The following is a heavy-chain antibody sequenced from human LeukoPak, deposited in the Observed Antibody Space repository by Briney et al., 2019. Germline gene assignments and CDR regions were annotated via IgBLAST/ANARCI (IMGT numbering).Heavy chain of an antibody. D-gene: IGHD3-3*01. Sequence: GGSLRLSCAASGFTFDDYAMHWVRQAPGKGLEWVSGISWNSGSIGYADSVKGRFTISRDNAKNSLYLQMNSLRAEDTALYYCAKDIRFLEWEGYYGMDVWGQGTTVIVSS. CDR2: ISWNSGSI. CDR1: GFTFDDYA. J-gene: IGHJ6*02. CDR3: AKDIRFLEWEGYYGMDV. V-gene: IGHV3-9*01.